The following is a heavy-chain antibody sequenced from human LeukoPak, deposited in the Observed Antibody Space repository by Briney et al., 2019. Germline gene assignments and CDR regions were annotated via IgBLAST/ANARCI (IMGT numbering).Heavy chain of an antibody. Sequence: PGGSLRLSCAASGFTFSSYEMNWVRQAPGKGLEWVSYISSSGSTIYYADSVKGRFTISRDNAKNSLYLQMNGLRAEDTAVYYCARDWAHRWAFDYWGQGTLVTVSS. CDR3: ARDWAHRWAFDY. J-gene: IGHJ4*02. D-gene: IGHD3-16*01. V-gene: IGHV3-48*03. CDR2: ISSSGSTI. CDR1: GFTFSSYE.